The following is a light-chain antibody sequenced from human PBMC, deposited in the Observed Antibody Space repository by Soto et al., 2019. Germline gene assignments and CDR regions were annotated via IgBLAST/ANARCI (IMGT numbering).Light chain of an antibody. Sequence: ESVLTQSPGTISLSPGERATLSCRASQSVSSSYLAWYQQKPGQAPRLLIYGVSSRATGIPDRFSGSGSGTDFTLTITRLEPEDFAVYYCQQYGSSRTFGQGTKVEIK. CDR3: QQYGSSRT. J-gene: IGKJ1*01. V-gene: IGKV3-20*01. CDR1: QSVSSSY. CDR2: GVS.